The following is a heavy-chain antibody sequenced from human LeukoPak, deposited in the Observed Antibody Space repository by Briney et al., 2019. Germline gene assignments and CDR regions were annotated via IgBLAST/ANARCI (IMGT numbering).Heavy chain of an antibody. D-gene: IGHD2-2*02. CDR1: GFTFSSYA. Sequence: GGSLRLSCAASGFTFSSYAMSWVRQAPGKGLEWVSAISGSGGSTYYADSVKGRFTISRDNSKNTLYLQMNSLRAEDTAVYYCAKLVTVVVPAAIPNWFDPWGQETLVTVSS. CDR2: ISGSGGST. V-gene: IGHV3-23*01. CDR3: AKLVTVVVPAAIPNWFDP. J-gene: IGHJ5*02.